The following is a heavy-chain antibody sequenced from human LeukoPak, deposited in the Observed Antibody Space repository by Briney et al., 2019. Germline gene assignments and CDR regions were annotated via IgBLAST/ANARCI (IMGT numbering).Heavy chain of an antibody. J-gene: IGHJ6*02. CDR3: AREMTIVAGPGGGMDV. Sequence: SETLSLTCTVSGGSISSYYWSWIRQPPGKGLEWIGYIYYSGSTNYNPSLKSRVTISVDTSKNQFSLKLSSVTAANTAVYYCAREMTIVAGPGGGMDVWGQGTTVTVSS. CDR2: IYYSGST. V-gene: IGHV4-59*01. CDR1: GGSISSYY. D-gene: IGHD5-12*01.